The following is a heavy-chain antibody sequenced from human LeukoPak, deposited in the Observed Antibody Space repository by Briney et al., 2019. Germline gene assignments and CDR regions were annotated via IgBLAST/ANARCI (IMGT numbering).Heavy chain of an antibody. CDR3: ARRLTQYDCFDP. CDR2: TYYRSTWYN. CDR1: GDSVSSTSVT. J-gene: IGHJ5*02. Sequence: SQTLSLTCAISGDSVSSTSVTWNWIRQSPSRGLEWLGRTYYRSTWYNDYAVSVRGRITVNPDTSKNQFSLHLNSVTPEDTAVYYCARRLTQYDCFDPWGQGILVTVSS. V-gene: IGHV6-1*01. D-gene: IGHD2-2*01.